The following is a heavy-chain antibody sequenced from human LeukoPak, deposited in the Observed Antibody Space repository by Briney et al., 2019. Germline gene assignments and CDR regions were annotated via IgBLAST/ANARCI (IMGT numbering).Heavy chain of an antibody. J-gene: IGHJ6*03. D-gene: IGHD3-3*01. Sequence: ASVKVSCKASGYTFTSYAMNWVRQAPGQGLEWMGGIIPIFGTANYAQKFQGRVTITADESTSTAYMELSSLRSEDTAVYYCARDRAYHYDFWSGPGYMDVWGKGTTVTVSS. CDR3: ARDRAYHYDFWSGPGYMDV. V-gene: IGHV1-69*13. CDR1: GYTFTSYA. CDR2: IIPIFGTA.